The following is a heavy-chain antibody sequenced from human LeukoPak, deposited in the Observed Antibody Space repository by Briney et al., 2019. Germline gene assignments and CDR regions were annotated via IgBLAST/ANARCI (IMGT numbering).Heavy chain of an antibody. CDR1: GFTFSDSA. V-gene: IGHV3-73*01. CDR2: IRSKAYSYAT. CDR3: AKDSWGYYDSSGYPDQGY. J-gene: IGHJ4*02. Sequence: GGSLKLSCAASGFTFSDSAVHWVRQASGEGLEWVGRIRSKAYSYATTYAASVKGRFTISRDNSKNTLYLQMNSLRAEDTAVYYCAKDSWGYYDSSGYPDQGYWGQGTLVTVSS. D-gene: IGHD3-22*01.